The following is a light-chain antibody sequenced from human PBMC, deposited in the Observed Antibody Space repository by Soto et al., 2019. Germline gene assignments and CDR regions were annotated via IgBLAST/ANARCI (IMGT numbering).Light chain of an antibody. CDR1: QSVSSSY. CDR3: QQYGSSPPHT. J-gene: IGKJ2*01. V-gene: IGKV3-20*01. CDR2: GAS. Sequence: EIVLAQSPGTLSLSPGERATLSCRASQSVSSSYLAWYQQKPGQAPRLLIYGASSRATGIPDRFSGSGPGTEFTLTISRLEPEDFAVYYCQQYGSSPPHTFGQGTKLEIK.